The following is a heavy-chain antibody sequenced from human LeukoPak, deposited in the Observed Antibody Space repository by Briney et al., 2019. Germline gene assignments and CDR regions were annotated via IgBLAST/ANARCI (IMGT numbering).Heavy chain of an antibody. CDR1: GFTFSSYA. CDR3: AKDLVMATITSLFDY. D-gene: IGHD5-24*01. J-gene: IGHJ4*02. V-gene: IGHV3-23*01. CDR2: ISGSGGST. Sequence: PGGSLRLSCAASGFTFSSYAMSWVRQAPGKGLEWVSAISGSGGSTYYADSVKGRFTISRDNSENTLYLQMNSLRAEDTAVYYCAKDLVMATITSLFDYWGQGTLVTVSS.